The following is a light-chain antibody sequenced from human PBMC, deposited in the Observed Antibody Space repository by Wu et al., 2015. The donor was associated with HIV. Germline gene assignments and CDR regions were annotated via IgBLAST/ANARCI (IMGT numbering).Light chain of an antibody. CDR3: QQYGSSLLT. CDR2: AAS. J-gene: IGKJ4*01. CDR1: QSVSSTY. V-gene: IGKV3-20*01. Sequence: EIVLTQSPGTLSLSPGEGAILSCRASQSVSSTYLAWYQQKPGHPPRLLIYAASRRATGIPDRFSGSGSGTDFSLTISRLEPEDFAVYYCQQYGSSLLTFGRGTKVEIK.